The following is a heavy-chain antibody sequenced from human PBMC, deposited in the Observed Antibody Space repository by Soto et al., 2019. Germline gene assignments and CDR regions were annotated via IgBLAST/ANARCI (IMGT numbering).Heavy chain of an antibody. D-gene: IGHD3-10*01. Sequence: SETLSLTCTVSGGSISSGGYYWSWIRQHPGKGLEWIGYIYYSGSTYYNPSLKSRVTISVDTSKNQFSLKLSSVTAADTAVYYCARGITITMVRGVYYCYYGMDVWGQGTTVTVSS. CDR3: ARGITITMVRGVYYCYYGMDV. CDR2: IYYSGST. V-gene: IGHV4-31*03. J-gene: IGHJ6*02. CDR1: GGSISSGGYY.